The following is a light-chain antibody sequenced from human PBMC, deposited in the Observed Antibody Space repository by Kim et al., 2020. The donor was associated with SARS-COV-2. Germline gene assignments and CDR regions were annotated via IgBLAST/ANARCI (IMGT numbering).Light chain of an antibody. CDR2: EVS. Sequence: GQSVTISCTGTSSYVGGYNYVSWYQQHPGKAPKLIIYEVSKRPSGVPDRFSGSKSGNTASLTVSGLQGEDEADYYCCSYAGRYNLVFGGGTQLTVL. J-gene: IGLJ2*01. V-gene: IGLV2-8*01. CDR3: CSYAGRYNLV. CDR1: SSYVGGYNY.